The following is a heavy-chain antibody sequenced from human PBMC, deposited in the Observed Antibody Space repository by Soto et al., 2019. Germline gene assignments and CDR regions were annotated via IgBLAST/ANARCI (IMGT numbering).Heavy chain of an antibody. V-gene: IGHV3-23*01. CDR3: AKDRHVVLPHYSDC. D-gene: IGHD2-21*01. J-gene: IGHJ4*02. CDR1: GFTFSTNA. Sequence: GGSLRLSCAASGFTFSTNAMNWVRQAPGKGLEWVSAISNTGGKTYYADSVRGRFTISRDNSKNTLDLQMNGLRAEDTAVYYCAKDRHVVLPHYSDCWGQGTLVTVSS. CDR2: ISNTGGKT.